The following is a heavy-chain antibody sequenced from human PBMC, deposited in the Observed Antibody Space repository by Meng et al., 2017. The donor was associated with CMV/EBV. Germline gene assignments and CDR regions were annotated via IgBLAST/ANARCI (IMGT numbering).Heavy chain of an antibody. V-gene: IGHV1-69*02. J-gene: IGHJ4*02. Sequence: SVKVSCKASGGTFSSYIISWVRQAPGQGLEWMGRIIPILGIANYAQKFQGRVTITADKSTSTAYMELSSLRSEDTAVYYCAAGAGGVFSGYFDYWGQGTLVTVSS. CDR2: IIPILGIA. D-gene: IGHD2-8*02. CDR1: GGTFSSYI. CDR3: AAGAGGVFSGYFDY.